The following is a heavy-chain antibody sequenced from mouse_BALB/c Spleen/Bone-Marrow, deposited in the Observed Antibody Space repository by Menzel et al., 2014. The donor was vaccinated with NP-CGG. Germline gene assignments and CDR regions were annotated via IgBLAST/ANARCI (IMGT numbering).Heavy chain of an antibody. CDR1: GYTFSSDY. V-gene: IGHV1S81*02. CDR2: INPSNGGT. J-gene: IGHJ4*01. D-gene: IGHD2-12*01. Sequence: QVHVKQSGAELVKPGASVKLSCKASGYTFSSDYMYWVKQRPGQGLEWIGEINPSNGGTNFNEKFKSKATLTVDKSSSTAHMQLSSLTSEDSAVYYCTRSRRAMDYWGQGTSVTVSS. CDR3: TRSRRAMDY.